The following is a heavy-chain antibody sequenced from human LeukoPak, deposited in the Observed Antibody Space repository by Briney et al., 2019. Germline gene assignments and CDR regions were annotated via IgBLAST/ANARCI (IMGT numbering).Heavy chain of an antibody. J-gene: IGHJ6*02. CDR1: GFTFDDYA. CDR2: INWIGNNV. V-gene: IGHV3-9*01. Sequence: GGSLRLSCAASGFTFDDYAMHWVRQAPGKGLEWVSGINWIGNNVGYADSVQGRFTISRDNAKNSLYLQMDSLRTEDTAVYYCAKMRNTAMAHGMDVWGQGTTVTVSS. CDR3: AKMRNTAMAHGMDV. D-gene: IGHD5-18*01.